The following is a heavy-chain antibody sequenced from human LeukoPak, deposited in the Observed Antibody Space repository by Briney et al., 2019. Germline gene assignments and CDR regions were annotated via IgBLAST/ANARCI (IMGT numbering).Heavy chain of an antibody. CDR3: ARGPSGYHNT. D-gene: IGHD5-12*01. J-gene: IGHJ4*02. CDR2: ISGSGINT. V-gene: IGHV3-23*01. CDR1: GDSISSTNYY. Sequence: PSETLSLTCTVSGDSISSTNYYWGWIRQPPGKGLEWVSAISGSGINTYYADSVKGRFTISRDNSKNTLYLQMNSLRAEDTAVYYCARGPSGYHNTGGQGTLVTVSS.